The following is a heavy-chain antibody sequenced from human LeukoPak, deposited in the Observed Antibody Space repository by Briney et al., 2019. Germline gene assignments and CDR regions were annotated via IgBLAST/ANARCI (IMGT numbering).Heavy chain of an antibody. CDR3: ARVARIVGATSLDY. D-gene: IGHD1-26*01. CDR2: ISSSGSTI. J-gene: IGHJ4*02. CDR1: GFTFSDYY. V-gene: IGHV3-11*01. Sequence: KPGGSLRLSCAASGFTFSDYYMSWIRQAPGKGLEWVSYISSSGSTIYYADSVKGRFTISRDSAKNSLYLQMNSLRAEDTAVYYCARVARIVGATSLDYWGQGTLVTVSS.